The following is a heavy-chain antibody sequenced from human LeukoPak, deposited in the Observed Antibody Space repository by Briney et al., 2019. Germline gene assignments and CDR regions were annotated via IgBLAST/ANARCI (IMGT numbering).Heavy chain of an antibody. CDR1: GYSISSGYY. CDR3: ARVRDGYLRGFDY. Sequence: SETLSLTCSVSGYSISSGYYWGWIRQPPGKGLEWIGSIYYSGSTYYNPSLKSRVTISVDTSKNQFSLKLSSVTAADTAVYYCARVRDGYLRGFDYWGQGTLVTVSS. J-gene: IGHJ4*02. D-gene: IGHD5-24*01. V-gene: IGHV4-38-2*02. CDR2: IYYSGST.